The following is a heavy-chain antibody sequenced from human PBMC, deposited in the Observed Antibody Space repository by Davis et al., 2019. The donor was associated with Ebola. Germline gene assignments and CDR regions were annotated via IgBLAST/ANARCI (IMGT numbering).Heavy chain of an antibody. CDR1: GFTFSNYA. CDR2: ISGSGGST. V-gene: IGHV3-23*01. D-gene: IGHD6-19*01. J-gene: IGHJ4*02. Sequence: GESLKISCAASGFTFSNYAMSWVRQAPGKGLEWVSAISGSGGSTYYADSVKGRFTISRDNSKNTLYLQMNSLRAEDTAVYYCAKGSGWGREYYFDYWGQGTLVTVSS. CDR3: AKGSGWGREYYFDY.